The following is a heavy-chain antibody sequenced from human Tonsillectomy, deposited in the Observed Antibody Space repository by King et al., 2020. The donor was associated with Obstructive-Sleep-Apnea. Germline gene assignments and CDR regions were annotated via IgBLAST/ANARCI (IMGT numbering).Heavy chain of an antibody. Sequence: VQLVESGAEVKKPGSSVKVSCTASGGTLNNYVISWVRQAPGQGLEWMGGIIPILGIANYAQKFQGRVTIIADKSTSTAYMELSSLRSEDTAVYYCARDKEGSGWKFFDYWGQGTLVTVSS. V-gene: IGHV1-69*10. D-gene: IGHD6-19*01. J-gene: IGHJ4*02. CDR2: IIPILGIA. CDR1: GGTLNNYV. CDR3: ARDKEGSGWKFFDY.